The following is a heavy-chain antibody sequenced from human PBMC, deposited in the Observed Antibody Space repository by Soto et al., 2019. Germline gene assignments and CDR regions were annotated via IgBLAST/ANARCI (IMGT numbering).Heavy chain of an antibody. CDR3: ARRESLDYYYYGMDV. J-gene: IGHJ6*02. Sequence: QDQLVQSGAEVKKPGASVKVSCKASGYTFTSYAMHWVRQAPGQRLEWMGWINAGNGNTKYSQKFQGRVTITRDTSASTAYMELSSLRSEDTAVYYCARRESLDYYYYGMDVWGQGTTVTVSS. V-gene: IGHV1-3*01. CDR2: INAGNGNT. CDR1: GYTFTSYA.